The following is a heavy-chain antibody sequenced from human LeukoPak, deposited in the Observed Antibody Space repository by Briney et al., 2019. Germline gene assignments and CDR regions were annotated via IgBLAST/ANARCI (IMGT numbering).Heavy chain of an antibody. CDR1: GFTVSSNY. V-gene: IGHV3-53*01. CDR2: IYSGGST. Sequence: GGSLRLSCAAPGFTVSSNYMSWVRQAPGKGLEWVSVIYSGGSTYYADSVKGRFTISRDNSKNTLYLQMNSLRAEDTAVYYCARDVVSVVVPAAPPTYYGMDVWGQGTTVTVSS. J-gene: IGHJ6*02. CDR3: ARDVVSVVVPAAPPTYYGMDV. D-gene: IGHD2-2*01.